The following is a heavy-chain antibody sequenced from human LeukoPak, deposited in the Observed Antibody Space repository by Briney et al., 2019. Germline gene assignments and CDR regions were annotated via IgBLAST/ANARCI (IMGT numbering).Heavy chain of an antibody. Sequence: ASVKVSCKASGYTFTRYAINWLRQSPGQGLEWMGWINMYTANPAYAQGFTERFVFSLDTSVTTAYLQISNLKTEDTAVYYCARHDNDDDFDYWGQGTLVTVSS. CDR2: INMYTANP. CDR3: ARHDNDDDFDY. J-gene: IGHJ4*02. D-gene: IGHD3-16*01. CDR1: GYTFTRYA. V-gene: IGHV7-4-1*02.